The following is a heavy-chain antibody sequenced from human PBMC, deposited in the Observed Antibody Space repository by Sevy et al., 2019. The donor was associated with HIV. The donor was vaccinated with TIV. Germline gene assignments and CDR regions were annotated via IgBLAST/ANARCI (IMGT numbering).Heavy chain of an antibody. CDR2: VHYSGRT. CDR3: ARNFDY. J-gene: IGHJ4*02. V-gene: IGHV4-39*01. Sequence: SESLSLTCTVSGGSISSGNYLWSWIRQTPGKGLEWIGTVHYSGRTYYNPSLKSRVTISEDTSKIQFSLNLNSATAADTAVYFCARNFDYWGQGTLVTVSS. CDR1: GGSISSGNYL.